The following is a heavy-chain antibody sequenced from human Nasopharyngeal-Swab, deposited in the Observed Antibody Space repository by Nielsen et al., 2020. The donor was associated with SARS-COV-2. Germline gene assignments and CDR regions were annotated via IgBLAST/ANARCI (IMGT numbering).Heavy chain of an antibody. CDR1: GHIFTDYY. J-gene: IGHJ5*02. D-gene: IGHD4-17*01. CDR2: IDPNTGGT. V-gene: IGHV1-2*06. CDR3: ARALSARTTFNCLGP. Sequence: ASVKVSCKTSGHIFTDYYIHWVRQAPGQGLEWMGRIDPNTGGTSSAQIFQGRVTMTRDTFISTVYIEVTSLTSDDTAVYYCARALSARTTFNCLGPWGQGTLVTVSS.